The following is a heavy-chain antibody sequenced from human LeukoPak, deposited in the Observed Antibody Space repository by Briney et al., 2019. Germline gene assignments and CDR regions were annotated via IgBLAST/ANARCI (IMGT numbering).Heavy chain of an antibody. CDR2: IYYSGST. D-gene: IGHD1-26*01. J-gene: IGHJ5*02. Sequence: SETLSLTCAVSGGSISRSNWWGWVRQPPGKGLEWIGSIYYSGSTYYNPSLKSRVTISVDTSKNQFSLNLSSVTAADTAVYYCASTSGSRLNWFDPWGQGTLVTVSS. CDR3: ASTSGSRLNWFDP. CDR1: GGSISRSNW. V-gene: IGHV4-4*02.